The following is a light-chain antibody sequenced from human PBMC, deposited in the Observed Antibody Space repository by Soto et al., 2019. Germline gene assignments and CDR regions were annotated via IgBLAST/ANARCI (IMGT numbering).Light chain of an antibody. J-gene: IGLJ1*01. CDR2: EVS. CDR1: SSNIGSNY. V-gene: IGLV2-14*01. Sequence: QSVLTQPPSASGTPGQRVTISCSGSSSNIGSNYVYWYQQLPGTAPKLMIYEVSNRPSGVSNRFSGSKSGNTASLTISGLQAEDEADYYCSSYTSSSTLVFGTGTKLTVL. CDR3: SSYTSSSTLV.